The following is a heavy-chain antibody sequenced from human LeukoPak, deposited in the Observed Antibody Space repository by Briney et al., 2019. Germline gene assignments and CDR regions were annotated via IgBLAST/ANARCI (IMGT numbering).Heavy chain of an antibody. Sequence: ASVKVSCKASGYTFTDYFMNWMRQAPGQRLEWMGWINAGNGNTKYSQKLQGRVTITRDTSSSTAYMELRSLRSDDTAVYYCARDHPKGGRGYLNKYFQHWGQGTPVTVSS. J-gene: IGHJ1*01. CDR2: INAGNGNT. D-gene: IGHD2-15*01. V-gene: IGHV1/OR15-3*02. CDR1: GYTFTDYF. CDR3: ARDHPKGGRGYLNKYFQH.